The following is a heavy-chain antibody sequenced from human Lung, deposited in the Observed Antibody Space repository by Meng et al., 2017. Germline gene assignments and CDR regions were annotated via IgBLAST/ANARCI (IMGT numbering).Heavy chain of an antibody. Sequence: GAGMLHRSATQAPTWVVSGGSFSDSYWGGIRQPPGKGLEWSGEINHSGSTNYNPSLESRATISVDTSQNNLSLKLSSVTAADSAVYYCARGPTTMAHDFDYWGQGTLVTVSS. CDR3: ARGPTTMAHDFDY. D-gene: IGHD4-11*01. J-gene: IGHJ4*02. CDR1: GGSFSDSY. V-gene: IGHV4-34*01. CDR2: INHSGST.